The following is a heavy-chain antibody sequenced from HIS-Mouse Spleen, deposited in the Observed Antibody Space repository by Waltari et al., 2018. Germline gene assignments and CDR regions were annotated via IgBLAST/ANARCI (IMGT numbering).Heavy chain of an antibody. CDR3: AKASSGWLDY. Sequence: QVQLVESGGGVVQPGRSLRLSWSASGFNFSRYGMHWVRQAPGKGLEWVAVISYDGSNKYYADSVKGRFTISRDNSKNALYLQMNSLRAEDTAVYYCAKASSGWLDYWGQGTLVTVSS. J-gene: IGHJ4*02. CDR1: GFNFSRYG. V-gene: IGHV3-30*18. CDR2: ISYDGSNK. D-gene: IGHD6-19*01.